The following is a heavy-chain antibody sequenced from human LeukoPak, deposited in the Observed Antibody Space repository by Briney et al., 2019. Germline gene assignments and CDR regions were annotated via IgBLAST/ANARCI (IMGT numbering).Heavy chain of an antibody. J-gene: IGHJ5*02. CDR1: GYTFTSYY. CDR3: ASAAKSNWFDP. V-gene: IGHV1-46*01. CDR2: INPSGGST. Sequence: ASVKVSCKASGYTFTSYYMHWVRQAPGQGLEWMGIINPSGGSTSYAQKFQGRVTITRNTSISTAYMELSSLRSEDTAVYYCASAAKSNWFDPWGQGTLVTVSS.